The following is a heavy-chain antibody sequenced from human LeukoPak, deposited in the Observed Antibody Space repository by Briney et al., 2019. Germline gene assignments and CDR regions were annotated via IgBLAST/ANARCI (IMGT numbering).Heavy chain of an antibody. D-gene: IGHD6-19*01. J-gene: IGHJ3*02. Sequence: ASVKVSCKASGYTFTSYGISWARQAPGQGLEWMGWISAYNGNTNYAQKLQGRVIMTTDTSTSTAYMELRSLRSDDTAVYYCAGVAGTASDAFDIWGQGTMVTVSS. CDR2: ISAYNGNT. CDR1: GYTFTSYG. CDR3: AGVAGTASDAFDI. V-gene: IGHV1-18*01.